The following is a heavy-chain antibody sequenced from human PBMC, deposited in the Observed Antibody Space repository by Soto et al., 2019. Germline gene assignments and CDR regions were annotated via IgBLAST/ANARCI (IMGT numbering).Heavy chain of an antibody. V-gene: IGHV1-18*01. Sequence: GASVKVSCKASGYTFTSYGISWVRQAPGQGLEWMGWISAYNGNTNYAQKLQGRVTMTTDTSTSTAYMELRSLRSDDTAVYYCAREGSITMVRGPHPRYYYYGMDVWGQGTTVTVSS. J-gene: IGHJ6*02. CDR3: AREGSITMVRGPHPRYYYYGMDV. D-gene: IGHD3-10*01. CDR2: ISAYNGNT. CDR1: GYTFTSYG.